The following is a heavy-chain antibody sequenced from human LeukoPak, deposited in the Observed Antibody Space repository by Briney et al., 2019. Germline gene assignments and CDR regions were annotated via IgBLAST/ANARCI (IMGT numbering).Heavy chain of an antibody. D-gene: IGHD2-2*01. Sequence: GGSLRLSCAASGFTFSSYGMHWVRQAPGKGLEWVAVIWYDGSNKYYADSVKGRFTISRDNSKNTLYLQMNSLRAEDTAVYYCAKDRTLGYCSSTSCPYFDYWGQGTLVTVSS. CDR2: IWYDGSNK. CDR3: AKDRTLGYCSSTSCPYFDY. J-gene: IGHJ4*02. CDR1: GFTFSSYG. V-gene: IGHV3-33*06.